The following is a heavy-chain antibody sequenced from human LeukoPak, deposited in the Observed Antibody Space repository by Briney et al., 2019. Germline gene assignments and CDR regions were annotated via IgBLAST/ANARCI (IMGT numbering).Heavy chain of an antibody. D-gene: IGHD3-22*01. V-gene: IGHV4-34*01. CDR2: INHSGST. Sequence: PSETLSLTCAVYGGSFSGYYWSWIRQPPGKGREWIGEINHSGSTNYNPSLKSRVTISVDTSKNQFSLKLSSVTAADTAVYYCARGTYYYDSSGYPPCDAFDIWGQGTMVTVSS. CDR1: GGSFSGYY. CDR3: ARGTYYYDSSGYPPCDAFDI. J-gene: IGHJ3*02.